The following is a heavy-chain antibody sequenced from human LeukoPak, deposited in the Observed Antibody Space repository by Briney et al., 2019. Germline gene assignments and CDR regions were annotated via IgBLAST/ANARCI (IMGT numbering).Heavy chain of an antibody. CDR3: AALRFLEWLGDNYGPFDY. CDR2: FHPESGRV. CDR1: GHTLLDLS. Sequence: GASVKVSCKVSGHTLLDLSIHWVRQAPGKGLEWMAGFHPESGRVISTQNFQGRVTITEDTSSDTTYMELSSLRSEDTAVYYCAALRFLEWLGDNYGPFDYWGQGTLVTVSS. V-gene: IGHV1-24*01. D-gene: IGHD3-3*01. J-gene: IGHJ4*02.